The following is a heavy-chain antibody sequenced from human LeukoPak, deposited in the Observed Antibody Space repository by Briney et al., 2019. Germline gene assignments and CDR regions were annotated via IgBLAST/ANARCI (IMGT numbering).Heavy chain of an antibody. CDR3: ARDKMAGRDGYNFGIFDI. D-gene: IGHD5-24*01. CDR1: GYTFTSYY. V-gene: IGHV1-46*01. Sequence: ASVKVSRKASGYTFTSYYMHWVRQAPGQGLEWMGIINPSGGSTSYAQKFQGRVTMTRDTSTSTVYMELSSLRSEDTAVYYCARDKMAGRDGYNFGIFDIWGQGTMVTVSS. J-gene: IGHJ3*02. CDR2: INPSGGST.